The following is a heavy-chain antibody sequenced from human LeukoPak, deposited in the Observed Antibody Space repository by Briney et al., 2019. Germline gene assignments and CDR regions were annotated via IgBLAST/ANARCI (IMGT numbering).Heavy chain of an antibody. CDR2: IWYDGSNK. CDR1: GFTFTNYG. Sequence: GGSLRLSCAASGFTFTNYGMHWVRQAPGKGLERVAVIWYDGSNKYYADSVKGRFTISRDNSKNTLYLQMNSLRAEDTAVYYCARDSLYSGSQRSAPAFDIWGQGTMVTVS. J-gene: IGHJ3*02. D-gene: IGHD1-26*01. V-gene: IGHV3-33*01. CDR3: ARDSLYSGSQRSAPAFDI.